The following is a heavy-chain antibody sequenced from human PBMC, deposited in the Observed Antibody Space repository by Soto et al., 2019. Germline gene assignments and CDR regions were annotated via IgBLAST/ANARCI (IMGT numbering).Heavy chain of an antibody. CDR2: INHSGST. CDR3: ARGRGLRYLDWLFAGDY. D-gene: IGHD3-9*01. J-gene: IGHJ4*02. Sequence: SETLSLTCAVYGGSFSGYYWSWIRQPPGKGLEWIGEINHSGSTNYNPSLKSRVTISVDTSKNQFSLKLSSVTAADTAVYYCARGRGLRYLDWLFAGDYWGQGTLVTVS. CDR1: GGSFSGYY. V-gene: IGHV4-34*01.